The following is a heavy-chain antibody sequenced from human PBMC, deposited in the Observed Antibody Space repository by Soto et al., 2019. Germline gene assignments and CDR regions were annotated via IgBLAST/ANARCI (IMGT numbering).Heavy chain of an antibody. CDR2: IDYSGST. D-gene: IGHD1-1*01. CDR3: SRADRITNCHAVDV. J-gene: IGHJ6*02. Sequence: PSETLSLTCSVSSGSITSETYYWSWIRQHPGRGLEWIGHIDYSGSTFYNPSLKSRITVSVDTSKNQFSLKLSSVTAADTAVYYCSRADRITNCHAVDVWGQGTTVTVSS. V-gene: IGHV4-31*03. CDR1: SGSITSETYY.